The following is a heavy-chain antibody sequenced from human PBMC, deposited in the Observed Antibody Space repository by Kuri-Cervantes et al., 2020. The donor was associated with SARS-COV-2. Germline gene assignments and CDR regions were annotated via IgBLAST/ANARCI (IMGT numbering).Heavy chain of an antibody. D-gene: IGHD2-8*01. Sequence: SETLSLTCAVSGGSVSSGTKFWSWIRQPPGKGLEWIGYIYHSGATNYNPSLESRVTISVDTSKNHFSLKLNSVTAADTAVYYCARSGLMVHAMEFDYWGQGTLVTVSS. V-gene: IGHV4-61*03. CDR1: GGSVSSGTKF. CDR3: ARSGLMVHAMEFDY. J-gene: IGHJ4*02. CDR2: IYHSGAT.